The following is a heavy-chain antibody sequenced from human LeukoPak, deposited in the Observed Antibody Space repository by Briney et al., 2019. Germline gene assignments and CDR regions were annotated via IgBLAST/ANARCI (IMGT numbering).Heavy chain of an antibody. CDR3: AKSSSHSRSWYSADAFDV. J-gene: IGHJ3*01. Sequence: GESLKISCKGSGYSFTSYWIGWVRQMPGKGPEWMGIIYPGDSDTRYSPSFQGQVTISAGKSISTAYLQWSSLKASDTAMYYCAKSSSHSRSWYSADAFDVWGQGTMVTVSS. V-gene: IGHV5-51*01. D-gene: IGHD6-13*01. CDR2: IYPGDSDT. CDR1: GYSFTSYW.